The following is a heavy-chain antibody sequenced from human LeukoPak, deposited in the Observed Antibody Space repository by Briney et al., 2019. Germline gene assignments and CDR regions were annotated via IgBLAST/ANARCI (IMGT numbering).Heavy chain of an antibody. CDR3: XXXXXXSHAFDI. V-gene: IGHV4-59*08. Sequence: SETLSLTCTVSGGSISSYYWSWIRQPPGKGLEWIGYIYYSGSTNYNPSLKSRVTISVDTSKNQFSLKLTSLTAADTAVDSCXXXXXXSHAFDIWGQGTMVTVSS. CDR1: GGSISSYY. J-gene: IGHJ3*02. CDR2: IYYSGST.